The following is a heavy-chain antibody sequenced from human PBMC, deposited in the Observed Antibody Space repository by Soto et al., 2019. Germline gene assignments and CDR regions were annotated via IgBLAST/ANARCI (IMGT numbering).Heavy chain of an antibody. CDR3: AKDRSVFPGMVRGVIDY. CDR2: ISGSGGST. J-gene: IGHJ4*02. V-gene: IGHV3-23*01. D-gene: IGHD3-10*01. CDR1: GFTFSSYA. Sequence: EVQLLESGGGLVQPGGSLRLSCAASGFTFSSYAMSWVRQAPGKGLEWVSAISGSGGSTYYADSVKGRFTISRDNSKNTLYLQMNSLRAEDTAVYYCAKDRSVFPGMVRGVIDYWGQGTLVTVSS.